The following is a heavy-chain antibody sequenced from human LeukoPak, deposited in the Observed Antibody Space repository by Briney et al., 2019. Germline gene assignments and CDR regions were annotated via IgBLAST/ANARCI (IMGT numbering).Heavy chain of an antibody. V-gene: IGHV3-53*01. J-gene: IGHJ4*02. CDR3: ATRDTSSWYSK. D-gene: IGHD6-13*01. CDR1: GFTVSSNY. CDR2: IYSGGNT. Sequence: GGTLRLSCAGSGFTVSSNYMSWVRQAPGKGLEWVSVIYSGGNTNYADSVKGRFTISRDNSKNTLYLQMNSLRAEDTAVYYCATRDTSSWYSKWGQGTLVTVSS.